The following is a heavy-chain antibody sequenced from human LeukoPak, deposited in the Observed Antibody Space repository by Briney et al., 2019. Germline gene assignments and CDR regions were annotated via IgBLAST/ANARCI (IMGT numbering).Heavy chain of an antibody. CDR3: ARGGYDFWSGHYKSSPFDY. J-gene: IGHJ4*02. CDR2: ISSSSSTI. Sequence: GGSLRLSCAASGFTFSSYSMNWVRQAPGKGLEWVSYISSSSSTIYYADSVKGRFTISRDNAKNSLYLQMNSLRAEDTAVYYCARGGYDFWSGHYKSSPFDYWGQGTLVTVSS. CDR1: GFTFSSYS. V-gene: IGHV3-48*01. D-gene: IGHD3-3*01.